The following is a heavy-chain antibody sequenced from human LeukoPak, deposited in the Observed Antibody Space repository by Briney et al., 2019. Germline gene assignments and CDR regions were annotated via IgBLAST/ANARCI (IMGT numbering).Heavy chain of an antibody. CDR3: AKKSRLAAAGLD. Sequence: SGGSLRLSCAASGFTFSSYSMSWVRQAPGKGLEWVSDISTSGGSTYYAASVKGRFTISRDTSKNTLYLQMNSVRAEDTAVYYWAKKSRLAAAGLDWGEGTLVTVSS. V-gene: IGHV3-23*01. J-gene: IGHJ4*02. CDR1: GFTFSSYS. D-gene: IGHD6-13*01. CDR2: ISTSGGST.